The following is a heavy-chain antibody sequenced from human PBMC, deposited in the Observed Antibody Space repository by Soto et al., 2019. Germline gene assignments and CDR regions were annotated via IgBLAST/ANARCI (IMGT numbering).Heavy chain of an antibody. D-gene: IGHD3-9*01. V-gene: IGHV4-31*03. Sequence: SETLSLTCTVSGGSISSGGYYWSWICQHPGKGLEWIGYIYYSGSTYYNPSLKSRVTISVDTSKNQFSLKLSSVTAADTAVYYCASGAHYIWNGWGQGTLVTVSS. CDR3: ASGAHYIWNG. CDR2: IYYSGST. J-gene: IGHJ4*02. CDR1: GGSISSGGYY.